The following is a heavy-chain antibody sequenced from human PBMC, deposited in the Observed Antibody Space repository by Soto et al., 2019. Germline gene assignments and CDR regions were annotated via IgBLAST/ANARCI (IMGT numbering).Heavy chain of an antibody. CDR1: GFTFSTYG. D-gene: IGHD3-3*01. J-gene: IGHJ4*02. CDR3: AKGAVQDLWSGYYTLFDY. Sequence: PGGSLRLSCAASGFTFSTYGMHWVRQAPGKGLEWVAVISYDAKHKYYADSLKGRFTISRDNSKNTLYLQMNSLRAEDTAVYYCAKGAVQDLWSGYYTLFDYWGQGTLVTSPQ. CDR2: ISYDAKHK. V-gene: IGHV3-30*18.